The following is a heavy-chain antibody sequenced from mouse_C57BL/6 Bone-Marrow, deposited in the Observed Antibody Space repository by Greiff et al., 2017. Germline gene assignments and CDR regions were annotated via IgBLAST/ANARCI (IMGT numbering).Heavy chain of an antibody. V-gene: IGHV1-85*01. CDR2: IYPRDGST. Sequence: QVQLQQSGPELVKPGASVKLSCKASGYTFTSYDINWVKQRPGQGLEWIGWIYPRDGSTKYNEKFKGKATLTVDTSSSTAYMELRSLTSEDSAVYFCARVVFDGSSGDFYFDVWGTGTTVTGSS. J-gene: IGHJ1*03. CDR1: GYTFTSYD. CDR3: ARVVFDGSSGDFYFDV. D-gene: IGHD1-1*01.